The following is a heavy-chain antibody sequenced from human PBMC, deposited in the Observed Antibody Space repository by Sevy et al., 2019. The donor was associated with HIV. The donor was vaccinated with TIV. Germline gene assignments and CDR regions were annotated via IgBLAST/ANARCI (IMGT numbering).Heavy chain of an antibody. CDR2: IWYDGGNK. V-gene: IGHV3-33*01. Sequence: GGSLRLSCAASGFTFSSYGMHWVRQAPGKGLEWVALIWYDGGNKYYADSVKGRFTISRDNSTNTMYLEMNSLRAEHTAVYYCARGAYYCGWGRRANFDFWGQGTLVTVSS. CDR1: GFTFSSYG. J-gene: IGHJ4*02. D-gene: IGHD3-10*01. CDR3: ARGAYYCGWGRRANFDF.